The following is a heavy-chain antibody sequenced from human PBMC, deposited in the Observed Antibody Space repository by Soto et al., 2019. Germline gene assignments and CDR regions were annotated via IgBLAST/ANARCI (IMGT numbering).Heavy chain of an antibody. J-gene: IGHJ3*02. CDR2: IDGNDDN. CDR3: ARSPACSGRDCCPHGAFDI. Sequence: GSGPTLVNPTQTLTLTCAFSGFSLSTSAMRVSWIRQPPGKALEWLARIDGNDDNFYSTSLKTRLTISKDTSKNQVVLTMTNMDPVDTATYYCARSPACSGRDCCPHGAFDIWRERTLVTV. V-gene: IGHV2-70*04. CDR1: GFSLSTSAMR. D-gene: IGHD2-21*02.